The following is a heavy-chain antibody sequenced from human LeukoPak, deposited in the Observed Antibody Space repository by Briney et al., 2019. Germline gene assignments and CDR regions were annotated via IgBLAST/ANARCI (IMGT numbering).Heavy chain of an antibody. Sequence: ASVKVSCKASGGTFSSYAISWVRQAPGQGLEWIGGIIPIFGTANYAQKFQGRVTITADESTSAAYMELSSLRSEDTAVYYCARGPLDCTNGVCYEGGRDYWGQGTLVTVSS. CDR3: ARGPLDCTNGVCYEGGRDY. D-gene: IGHD2-8*01. J-gene: IGHJ4*02. CDR2: IIPIFGTA. CDR1: GGTFSSYA. V-gene: IGHV1-69*13.